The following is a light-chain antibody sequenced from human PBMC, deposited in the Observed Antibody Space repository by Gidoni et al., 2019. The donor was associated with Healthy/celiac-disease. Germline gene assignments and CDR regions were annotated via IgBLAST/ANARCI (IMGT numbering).Light chain of an antibody. CDR3: QAWDSSTAVV. CDR2: HDS. CDR1: KLGDKY. J-gene: IGLJ2*01. V-gene: IGLV3-1*01. Sequence: SYELTQPPSVSVSPGQTASITCSGEKLGDKYACWYQQKPGQSPVLVIYHDSKRPSGIPERFSGSNSGNTANLTISGTQAMDEADYYCQAWDSSTAVVFGGGTKLTVL.